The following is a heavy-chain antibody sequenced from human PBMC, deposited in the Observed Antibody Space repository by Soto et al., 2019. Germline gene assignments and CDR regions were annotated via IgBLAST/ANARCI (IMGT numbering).Heavy chain of an antibody. J-gene: IGHJ5*02. CDR3: TRDASRDSSARGWFDP. V-gene: IGHV3-21*01. CDR1: GFIFRSFT. D-gene: IGHD6-13*01. CDR2: ISSNSAYI. Sequence: GGSLRLSCAASGFIFRSFTMNWVRQAPGKGLEWVSTISSNSAYIYYTDALRGRFTISRDNAKNSLHLQMNSLRAEDTAVYYCTRDASRDSSARGWFDPWGPGTLVTVSS.